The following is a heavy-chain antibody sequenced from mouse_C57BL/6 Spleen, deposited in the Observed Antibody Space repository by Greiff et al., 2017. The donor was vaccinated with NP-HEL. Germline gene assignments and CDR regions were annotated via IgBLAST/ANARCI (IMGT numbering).Heavy chain of an antibody. CDR1: GFTFSDYG. D-gene: IGHD2-3*01. CDR3: ARGNIYDGYSYAMDY. J-gene: IGHJ4*01. V-gene: IGHV5-17*01. Sequence: EVQLVESGGGLVKPGGSLKLSCAASGFTFSDYGMHWVRQAPEKGLEWVAYISSGSSTIYYADTVKGRFTISRDNAKNTLCLQMTSLRSEDTAMYYCARGNIYDGYSYAMDYWGQGTSVTVSS. CDR2: ISSGSSTI.